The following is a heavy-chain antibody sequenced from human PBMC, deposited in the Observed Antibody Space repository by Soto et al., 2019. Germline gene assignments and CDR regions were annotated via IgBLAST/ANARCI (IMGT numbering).Heavy chain of an antibody. Sequence: QLQLQESGSGLVKPSQTLSLTCAVSGGSISSGGYSWSWIRQPPGKGLEWIGYIYHSGSTYYNPSLRSRITISVARSKNQFSLKLSSVTAADTAVYYCASGLVTTLHYWGQGTLVTVSS. CDR3: ASGLVTTLHY. CDR1: GGSISSGGYS. D-gene: IGHD4-17*01. J-gene: IGHJ4*02. V-gene: IGHV4-30-2*01. CDR2: IYHSGST.